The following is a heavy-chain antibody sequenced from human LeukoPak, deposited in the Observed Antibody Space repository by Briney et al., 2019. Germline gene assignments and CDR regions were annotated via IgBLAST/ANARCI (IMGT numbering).Heavy chain of an antibody. V-gene: IGHV3-9*01. CDR1: GFTFEDFA. CDR3: AKDYCGGNSCFVDY. Sequence: GGSLRLSCAASGFTFEDFALHWVRQAPGKGLEWVSLINWNGGTIAYADSVKGRFTISRDNARNSLYLQMNSLRPEDTALYHCAKDYCGGNSCFVDYWGQGTLVTVSS. J-gene: IGHJ4*02. CDR2: INWNGGTI. D-gene: IGHD2-21*01.